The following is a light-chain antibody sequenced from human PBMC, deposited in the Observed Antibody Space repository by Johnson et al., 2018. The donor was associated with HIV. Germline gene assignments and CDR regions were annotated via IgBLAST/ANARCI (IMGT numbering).Light chain of an antibody. CDR1: SSNIGNNY. CDR3: ATWDRSLSAPYV. Sequence: QSVLTQPPSVSAAPGQKVTISCSGSSSNIGNNYVSWYQQLPGTAPKLLIYDNTKRPSGVPDRFSGSKSGSSATLGITGLQTGDEADYYCATWDRSLSAPYVFGTGTKVTVL. V-gene: IGLV1-51*01. CDR2: DNT. J-gene: IGLJ1*01.